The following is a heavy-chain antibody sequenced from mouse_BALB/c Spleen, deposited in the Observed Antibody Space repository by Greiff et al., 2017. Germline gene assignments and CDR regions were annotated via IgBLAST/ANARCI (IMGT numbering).Heavy chain of an antibody. CDR3: ARARDYEFAY. V-gene: IGHV5-4*02. CDR2: ISDGGSYT. Sequence: EVQRVESGGGLVKPGGSLKLSCAASGFTFSDYYMYWVRQTPEKRLEWVATISDGGSYTYYPDSVKGRFTISRDNAKNNLYLQMSSLKSEDTAMYYCARARDYEFAYWGQGTLVTVSA. J-gene: IGHJ3*01. D-gene: IGHD2-4*01. CDR1: GFTFSDYY.